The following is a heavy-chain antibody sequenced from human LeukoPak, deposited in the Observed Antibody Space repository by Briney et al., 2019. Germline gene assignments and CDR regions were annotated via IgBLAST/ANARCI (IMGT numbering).Heavy chain of an antibody. CDR2: ISAYNGNT. CDR3: ARDLPDRYCSSTSCRKRFDY. V-gene: IGHV1-18*01. D-gene: IGHD2-2*01. Sequence: ASVKVSCKASGYTFTSYGISWVRQAPGQGLEWMGWISAYNGNTNYAQKLQGRVTMTTDTSTSTAYMELRSLRSDDTAVYYCARDLPDRYCSSTSCRKRFDYWGQGTLVTVSS. J-gene: IGHJ4*02. CDR1: GYTFTSYG.